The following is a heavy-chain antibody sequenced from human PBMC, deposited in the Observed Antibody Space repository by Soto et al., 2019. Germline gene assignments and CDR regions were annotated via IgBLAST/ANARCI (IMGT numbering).Heavy chain of an antibody. D-gene: IGHD2-15*01. CDR1: GFTFSSYA. Sequence: GGSLRLSCAASGFTFSSYAMQGVRQAPGKGLEWVAVISYDGSNKYYADSVKGRFTISRDNSKNTLYLQMNSLRAEDTAVYYCARDSLDIVVVVAATRGSYGMDVWGQGTTVTVSS. J-gene: IGHJ6*02. CDR2: ISYDGSNK. V-gene: IGHV3-30-3*01. CDR3: ARDSLDIVVVVAATRGSYGMDV.